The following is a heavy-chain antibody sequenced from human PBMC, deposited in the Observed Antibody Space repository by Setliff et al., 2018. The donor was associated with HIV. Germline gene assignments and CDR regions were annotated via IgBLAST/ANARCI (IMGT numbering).Heavy chain of an antibody. CDR1: GFTFSNYW. CDR3: ASSNVVVVTASVSDAFDI. CDR2: INTDGSSI. D-gene: IGHD2-21*02. V-gene: IGHV3-74*01. J-gene: IGHJ3*02. Sequence: PVGSLRLSCVASGFTFSNYWMHWVRQAPGKGLVWVSRINTDGSSISHADSVKGRFTISRDNAKNTLFLQMNSLRAEDTAVYYCASSNVVVVTASVSDAFDIWGQGTMVTVSS.